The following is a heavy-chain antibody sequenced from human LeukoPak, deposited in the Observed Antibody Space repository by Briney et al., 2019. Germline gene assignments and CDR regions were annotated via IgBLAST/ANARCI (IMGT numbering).Heavy chain of an antibody. CDR1: GFTFSSYA. V-gene: IGHV3-30-3*01. CDR3: ARTSRGLVPPYYYGMDV. Sequence: GGSLRLSCAVSGFTFSSYAMHWVRQAPGKGLEWVAVISYDGSNKYYADSVKGRFTISRDNSKNTLYLQMNSLRAEDTAVYYCARTSRGLVPPYYYGMDVWGQGTTVTVSS. D-gene: IGHD6-13*01. J-gene: IGHJ6*02. CDR2: ISYDGSNK.